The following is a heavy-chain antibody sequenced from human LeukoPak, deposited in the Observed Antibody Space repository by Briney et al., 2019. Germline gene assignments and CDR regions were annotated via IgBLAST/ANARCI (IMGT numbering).Heavy chain of an antibody. CDR3: ARDKWSRQQLVLESAFIFDY. CDR2: ISSGSGTI. V-gene: IGHV3-48*01. D-gene: IGHD6-13*01. Sequence: GGSLRLSCEGSAFIFSGHWMNWVRQTPGKGLEWVSYISSGSGTIYFADSVKGRFTISRDNAKNSLYLHMNSLRAEDTAVYYCARDKWSRQQLVLESAFIFDYWGQGTLVTVSS. J-gene: IGHJ4*02. CDR1: AFIFSGHW.